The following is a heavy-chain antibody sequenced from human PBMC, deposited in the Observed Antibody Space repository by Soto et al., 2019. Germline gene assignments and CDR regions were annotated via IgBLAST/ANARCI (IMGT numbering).Heavy chain of an antibody. Sequence: QVQLVESGGGVVQPGRSLRLSCAASGFSISRSAMHWVRQAPGKGPEWVAVIAYDGSNKWYADSAKGRFTISRDNSKNTLYLHTTSLRGEDTAVYYCARDLQAGTDNVNWFAPWGQGTLVTVSS. CDR3: ARDLQAGTDNVNWFAP. D-gene: IGHD1-1*01. J-gene: IGHJ5*02. CDR2: IAYDGSNK. V-gene: IGHV3-30*04. CDR1: GFSISRSA.